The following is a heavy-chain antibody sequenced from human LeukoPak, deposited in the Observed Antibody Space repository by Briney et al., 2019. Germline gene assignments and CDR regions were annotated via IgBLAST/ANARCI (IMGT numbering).Heavy chain of an antibody. CDR1: GGSFSGYY. D-gene: IGHD3-3*01. Sequence: PSETLSLTCAVYGGSFSGYYWSWIRQPPGKGLEWIGEINHSGSTNYNPSLKSRVTISVDTSKNQFSLKLSSVTAADTAVYYCARQLSPFWSGYRDWGQGTLVTVSS. CDR2: INHSGST. CDR3: ARQLSPFWSGYRD. V-gene: IGHV4-34*01. J-gene: IGHJ4*02.